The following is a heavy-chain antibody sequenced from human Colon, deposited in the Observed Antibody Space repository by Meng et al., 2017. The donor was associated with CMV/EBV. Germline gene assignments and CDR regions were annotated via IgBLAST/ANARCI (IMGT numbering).Heavy chain of an antibody. D-gene: IGHD2-15*01. Sequence: SGFTFSASYMTWIRQVPGKGLEWVAHISASGNSMSYGDSVQGRFTISRDNAKNSLFLQMNSLRAEDTAVYYCASEGACSRSACYSRWGQGTLVTVSS. J-gene: IGHJ4*02. V-gene: IGHV3-11*01. CDR2: ISASGNSM. CDR3: ASEGACSRSACYSR. CDR1: GFTFSASY.